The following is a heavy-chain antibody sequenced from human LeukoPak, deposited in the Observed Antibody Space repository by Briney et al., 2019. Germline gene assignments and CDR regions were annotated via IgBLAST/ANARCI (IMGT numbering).Heavy chain of an antibody. CDR2: FDPEDGET. CDR3: ARSPGNYYDSSGYYSTYPLDY. V-gene: IGHV1-24*01. D-gene: IGHD3-22*01. CDR1: GYTLTELS. Sequence: ASVKVSCKVSGYTLTELSMHWVRQAPGKGLEWMGGFDPEDGETIYAQKFQGRVTMTEDTSTDTAYMELSSLRSDDTAVYYCARSPGNYYDSSGYYSTYPLDYWGQGTLVTVSS. J-gene: IGHJ4*02.